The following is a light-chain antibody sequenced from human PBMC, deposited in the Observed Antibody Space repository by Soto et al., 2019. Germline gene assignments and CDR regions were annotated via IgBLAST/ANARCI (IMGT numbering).Light chain of an antibody. CDR2: RAS. Sequence: MTQSPSSLSASIGDRVTITCQASHYVYSNVAWFQQRPGQAPRLLIYRASTRATGTPARFSGSGSGTEFTLTITSLQSEDFALYYCQQYHNLWTFGQGTKVDI. V-gene: IGKV3-15*01. J-gene: IGKJ1*01. CDR3: QQYHNLWT. CDR1: HYVYSN.